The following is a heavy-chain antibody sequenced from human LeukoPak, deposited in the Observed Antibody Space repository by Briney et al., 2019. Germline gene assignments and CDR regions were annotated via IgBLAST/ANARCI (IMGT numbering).Heavy chain of an antibody. Sequence: PGGSLRLSCTASGFTFSSYGMCWVGQAPGKGLEWVSAIRGSGGTTYYADSMKGRFTISRDNSKNTLYLQMNSLRDEDTAVYYCAKDTGRITITVPKDAFDIWGQGTMVTVSS. CDR1: GFTFSSYG. J-gene: IGHJ3*02. V-gene: IGHV3-23*01. D-gene: IGHD1-20*01. CDR3: AKDTGRITITVPKDAFDI. CDR2: IRGSGGTT.